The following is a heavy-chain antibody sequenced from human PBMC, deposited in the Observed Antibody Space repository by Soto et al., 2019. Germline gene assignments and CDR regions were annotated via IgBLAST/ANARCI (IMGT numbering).Heavy chain of an antibody. V-gene: IGHV3-11*01. J-gene: IGHJ4*02. CDR1: GFTFSDYY. CDR3: ARGMAEEQIFYYFDY. Sequence: GSLRLSCAASGFTFSDYYMNWIRQAPGKGLEWISYISSGSTTIYYADSVKGRFTISRDNAKNSLFLQMNSLRAEDTAVYYCARGMAEEQIFYYFDYWGQGALVTVSS. CDR2: ISSGSTTI. D-gene: IGHD3-9*01.